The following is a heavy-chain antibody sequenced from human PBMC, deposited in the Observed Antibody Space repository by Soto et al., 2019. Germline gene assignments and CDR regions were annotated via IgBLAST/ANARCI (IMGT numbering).Heavy chain of an antibody. Sequence: EVQLLESGGALIQPGGSLRLSCAASGFTFSIYAMSWVRQAPGKGLEWVSTITGSGASTIYADPVKGRFTISRDNSKNTLYLQMNSLRAEDTAIYYCAKKGANGYYYYMDVWGKRDHGHRLL. CDR3: AKKGANGYYYYMDV. V-gene: IGHV3-23*01. CDR2: ITGSGAST. D-gene: IGHD2-8*01. J-gene: IGHJ6*03. CDR1: GFTFSIYA.